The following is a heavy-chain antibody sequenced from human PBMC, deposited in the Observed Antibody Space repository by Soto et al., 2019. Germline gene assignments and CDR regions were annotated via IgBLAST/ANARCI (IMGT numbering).Heavy chain of an antibody. V-gene: IGHV3-30*18. CDR3: AKDRGITMLVSGGMDV. CDR2: ISYDGSNK. D-gene: IGHD3-22*01. Sequence: SLRLSCAASGFIFSNYGMEWVRQAPGKGLEWLAVISYDGSNKYYADSVKGRFTISRDSSKNTVYLQMSSLRPEDTAVYYCAKDRGITMLVSGGMDVWGQGTTVTVS. J-gene: IGHJ6*02. CDR1: GFIFSNYG.